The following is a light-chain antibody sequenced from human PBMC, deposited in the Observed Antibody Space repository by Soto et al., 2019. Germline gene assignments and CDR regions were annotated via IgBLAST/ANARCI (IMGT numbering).Light chain of an antibody. Sequence: EIVLTQSPGTLSLSPGERATLSCRASQSVSSSYLAWYQQIPGQTPRXXIYGASTRETGIPVRFSGSGAGTECTRPISSLQSEDVETDYCLCYITYTWTFGQGTKVDI. CDR1: QSVSSSY. J-gene: IGKJ1*01. V-gene: IGKV3-20*01. CDR2: GAS. CDR3: LCYITYTWT.